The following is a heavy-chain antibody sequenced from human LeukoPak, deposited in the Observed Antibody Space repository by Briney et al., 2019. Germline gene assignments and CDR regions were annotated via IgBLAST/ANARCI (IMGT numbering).Heavy chain of an antibody. J-gene: IGHJ3*02. CDR3: AKDEQLLGALDI. Sequence: GGSLRLSCAASGFTFRSHGMHWVRQAPGKGLEWVAVISDDGSNKDYADSVKGRFTISRDKSKNTLYLQMDSLRAEDTAVYYCAKDEQLLGALDIWGQGTMVTVSS. D-gene: IGHD7-27*01. V-gene: IGHV3-30*18. CDR1: GFTFRSHG. CDR2: ISDDGSNK.